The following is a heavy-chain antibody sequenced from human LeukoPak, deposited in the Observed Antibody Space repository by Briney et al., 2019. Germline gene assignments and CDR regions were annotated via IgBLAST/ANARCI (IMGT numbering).Heavy chain of an antibody. Sequence: ASVKVSCKASGYTFTGYYMHWVRQAPGQGLEWMGWINPNSGGTNYAQKFQGRVTMTRDTSISTAYMELSRLRSDDTAVYYCARCSGGSCPYYYYMDVWGKGTTVTVSS. J-gene: IGHJ6*03. V-gene: IGHV1-2*02. CDR1: GYTFTGYY. D-gene: IGHD2-15*01. CDR3: ARCSGGSCPYYYYMDV. CDR2: INPNSGGT.